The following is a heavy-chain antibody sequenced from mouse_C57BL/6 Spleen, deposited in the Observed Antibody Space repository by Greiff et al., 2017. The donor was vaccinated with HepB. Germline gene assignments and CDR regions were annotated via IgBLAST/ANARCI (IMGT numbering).Heavy chain of an antibody. Sequence: ESGPGILQPSQTLSLTCSFSGFSLSTFGMGVGWIRQPSGKGLEWLAHIWWDDDKYYNPALKSRLTISKDTSKNQVFLKIANVDTADTATYYCARVIGDYYGSSHWYFDVWDTGTTVTVSS. J-gene: IGHJ1*03. D-gene: IGHD1-1*01. CDR3: ARVIGDYYGSSHWYFDV. V-gene: IGHV8-8*01. CDR1: GFSLSTFGMG. CDR2: IWWDDDK.